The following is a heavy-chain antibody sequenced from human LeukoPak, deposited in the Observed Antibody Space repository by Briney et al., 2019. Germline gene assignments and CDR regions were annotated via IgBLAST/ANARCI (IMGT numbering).Heavy chain of an antibody. J-gene: IGHJ4*02. CDR3: ARETGGQYFDY. Sequence: SETLSLTCTVSGGSISSSSYYWGWIRQPPGKGLEWIGSIYYSGSTYYNPSLKSRVTMSVDTSKNQFSLKLSSVTAADTAVYYCARETGGQYFDYWGQGTLVTVPS. CDR2: IYYSGST. V-gene: IGHV4-39*07. CDR1: GGSISSSSYY. D-gene: IGHD7-27*01.